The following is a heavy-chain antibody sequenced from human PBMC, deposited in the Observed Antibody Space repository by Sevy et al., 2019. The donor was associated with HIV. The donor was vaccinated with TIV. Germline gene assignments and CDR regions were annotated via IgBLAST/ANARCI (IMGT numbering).Heavy chain of an antibody. D-gene: IGHD6-13*01. CDR2: ISYEAGNTK. J-gene: IGHJ5*02. CDR3: AKDPGHPQQLVPGWFDP. V-gene: IGHV3-30-3*01. Sequence: GGSLRLSCAASGLTFSSHAMHWVRQAPGKGLEWVAVISYEAGNTKYYAESVKGRFTISRDNSKNTLYLQMNSLRAEDTAVYYCAKDPGHPQQLVPGWFDPWGQGTLVTVSS. CDR1: GLTFSSHA.